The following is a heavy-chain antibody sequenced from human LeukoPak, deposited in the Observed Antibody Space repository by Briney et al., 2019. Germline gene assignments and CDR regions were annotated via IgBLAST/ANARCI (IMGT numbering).Heavy chain of an antibody. D-gene: IGHD3-3*01. Sequence: VASVKVSCKASGFTFTSSAMQWVRQARGQRLEWIGWIVVGSGNTNYAQTFQERVTITRDMSTSTAYMELSSLRSEDTAMYYCAAVSDYDFWSVVRYWGRGTLVTVSS. CDR3: AAVSDYDFWSVVRY. CDR2: IVVGSGNT. J-gene: IGHJ4*02. CDR1: GFTFTSSA. V-gene: IGHV1-58*02.